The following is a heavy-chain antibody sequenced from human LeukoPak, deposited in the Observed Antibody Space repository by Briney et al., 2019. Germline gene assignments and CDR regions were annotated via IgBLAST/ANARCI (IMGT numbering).Heavy chain of an antibody. V-gene: IGHV3-23*01. CDR2: ISGSGSAT. J-gene: IGHJ4*02. CDR1: GFTFRSYA. D-gene: IGHD3-3*01. CDR3: ARGLRNTILGGDYY. Sequence: GGSLRLSCAASGFTFRSYAMNWVRQAPGKGLEWVSAISGSGSATYYADSVKGRFTISRDNSKNTLYLQMNSLRAEDTAVYYCARGLRNTILGGDYYWGQGTLVTVSS.